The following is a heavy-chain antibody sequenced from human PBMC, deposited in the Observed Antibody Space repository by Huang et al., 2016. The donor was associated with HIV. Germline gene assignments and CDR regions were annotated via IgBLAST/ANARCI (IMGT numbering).Heavy chain of an antibody. CDR3: VRDPRIQSWLNYFDY. D-gene: IGHD3-22*01. Sequence: EVQLVESGGGLVQPGGSLRLSCAASGFTFSSYWMHWVRQAPGKGRGWCSRINRDGISSGYADSVKGRFTSSRDNAKNTLYLQMNSLRAEDTAVYYCVRDPRIQSWLNYFDYWGQGTLVSVSS. V-gene: IGHV3-74*01. CDR2: INRDGISS. J-gene: IGHJ4*02. CDR1: GFTFSSYW.